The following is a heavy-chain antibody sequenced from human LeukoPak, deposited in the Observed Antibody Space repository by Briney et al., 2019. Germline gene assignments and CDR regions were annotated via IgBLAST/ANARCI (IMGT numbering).Heavy chain of an antibody. J-gene: IGHJ4*02. CDR2: ISSSSSYI. V-gene: IGHV3-21*01. Sequence: GGSLRLSCAASGFTFSSYWMSWVRQAPGKGLEWVSSISSSSSYIYYADSVKGRFTISRDNAKNSLYLQMNSLRAEDTAVYYCARDLGQYYYDSSGPYFDYWGQGTLVTVSS. CDR1: GFTFSSYW. D-gene: IGHD3-22*01. CDR3: ARDLGQYYYDSSGPYFDY.